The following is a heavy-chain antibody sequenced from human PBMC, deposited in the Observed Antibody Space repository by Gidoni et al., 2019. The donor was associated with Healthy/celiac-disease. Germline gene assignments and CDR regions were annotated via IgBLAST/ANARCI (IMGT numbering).Heavy chain of an antibody. CDR1: GFTSSNAW. V-gene: IGHV3-15*01. J-gene: IGHJ4*02. CDR2: IKSKTDGGTT. Sequence: EVPLVESGGGLVKPGGSLRLSCAASGFTSSNAWMSWVRQAPGKGLGWVGRIKSKTDGGTTDYAAPVKGRFTISRDDSKNTLYLQMNSLKTEDTAVYYCTTDRNGPSPGYWGQGTLVTVSS. D-gene: IGHD1-1*01. CDR3: TTDRNGPSPGY.